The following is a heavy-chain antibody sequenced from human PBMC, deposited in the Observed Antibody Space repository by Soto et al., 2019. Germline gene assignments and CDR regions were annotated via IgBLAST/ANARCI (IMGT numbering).Heavy chain of an antibody. CDR1: GGSFSAYY. Sequence: QVQLQQWGAGLLKPSDTLSLTCAVYGGSFSAYYWSWIRQSPGRGLEWIGEINSSGSTNYNPSLKSRLTISVDPSQNQFSLEMSSVTAADTAVYYCARQSGTYYGACDVWGLGTMVTVSS. CDR2: INSSGST. D-gene: IGHD1-26*01. J-gene: IGHJ3*01. V-gene: IGHV4-34*01. CDR3: ARQSGTYYGACDV.